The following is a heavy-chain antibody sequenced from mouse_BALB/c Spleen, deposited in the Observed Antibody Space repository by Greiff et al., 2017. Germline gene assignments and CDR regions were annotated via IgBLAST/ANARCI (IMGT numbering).Heavy chain of an antibody. CDR1: GYTFTNYG. V-gene: IGHV9-1*02. CDR3: ARSYDYDESFAY. Sequence: LVESGPELKKPGETVKISCKASGYTFTNYGMNWVKQAPGKGLKWMGWINTYTGEPTYADDFKGRFAFSLETSASTAYLQINNLKNEDMATYFCARSYDYDESFAYWGQGTLVTVSA. D-gene: IGHD2-4*01. CDR2: INTYTGEP. J-gene: IGHJ3*01.